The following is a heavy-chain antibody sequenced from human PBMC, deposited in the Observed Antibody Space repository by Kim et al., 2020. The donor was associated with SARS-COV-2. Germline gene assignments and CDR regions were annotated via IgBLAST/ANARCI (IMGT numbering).Heavy chain of an antibody. CDR1: GGSISSYY. V-gene: IGHV4-59*01. D-gene: IGHD3-22*01. CDR3: SREINYDSSGYYDY. Sequence: SETLSLTCTVSGGSISSYYWSWIRQPPGKGLEWIGYIYYSGSTNYNPSLKSRVTISVDTYKNQFSLKLSSVTAADTAAYYCSREINYDSSGYYDYWGQGT. J-gene: IGHJ4*02. CDR2: IYYSGST.